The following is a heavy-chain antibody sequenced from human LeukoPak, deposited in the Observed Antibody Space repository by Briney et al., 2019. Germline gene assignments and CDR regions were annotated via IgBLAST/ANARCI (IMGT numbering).Heavy chain of an antibody. CDR1: GYTFTSYA. CDR2: MNPNSGNT. J-gene: IGHJ4*02. D-gene: IGHD5-12*01. CDR3: ARGTKIRGYSGYDYGYYFDY. V-gene: IGHV1-8*01. Sequence: ASVKVSCKASGYTFTSYAINWVRQAPGQGLEWMGWMNPNSGNTGYAQKFQGRVTMTRNTSISTAYMELSSLRSEDTAVYYCARGTKIRGYSGYDYGYYFDYWGQGTLVTVSS.